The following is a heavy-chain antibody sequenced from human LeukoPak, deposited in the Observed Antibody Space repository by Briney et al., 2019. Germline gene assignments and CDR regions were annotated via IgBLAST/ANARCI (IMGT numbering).Heavy chain of an antibody. D-gene: IGHD3-3*01. J-gene: IGHJ3*02. V-gene: IGHV1-69*13. Sequence: SVKVSCKASGGTFSSYAISWVRQAPGQGLEWMGGIIPIFGTANYAQKFQGRVTITADESTSTAYMELSSLRSEDTAVYYCAGETSIFGVVADAFDIWGQGTMVTVSS. CDR2: IIPIFGTA. CDR3: AGETSIFGVVADAFDI. CDR1: GGTFSSYA.